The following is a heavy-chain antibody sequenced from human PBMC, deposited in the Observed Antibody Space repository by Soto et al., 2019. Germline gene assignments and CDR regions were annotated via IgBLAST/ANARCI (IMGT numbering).Heavy chain of an antibody. V-gene: IGHV3-30-3*01. CDR2: ISYDGSNK. D-gene: IGHD2-2*01. CDR1: GFTFSSYA. J-gene: IGHJ5*02. Sequence: GGSLRLSCAASGFTFSSYAMHWVRQAPGKGLEWVAVISYDGSNKYYADSVKGRFTISRDNSKNTLYLQMNSLRAEDTAVYYCAREYPPYLGLDPWGQGTLVTVSS. CDR3: AREYPPYLGLDP.